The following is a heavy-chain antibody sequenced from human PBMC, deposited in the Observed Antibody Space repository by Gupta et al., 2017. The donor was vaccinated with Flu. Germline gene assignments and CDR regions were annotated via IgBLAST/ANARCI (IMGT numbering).Heavy chain of an antibody. Sequence: QVQLVQSGAAATKPGASVRVSCKASGYTFSAYNVHWVRQAPGQGLEWLGRIHPASGGANYAHKFQGRVTMTSDTSINTLYMELSRLTSDDTGVDYCARDRNEIGEDYWGQGTLITVSS. D-gene: IGHD3-10*01. V-gene: IGHV1-2*05. CDR2: IHPASGGA. CDR1: GYTFSAYN. CDR3: ARDRNEIGEDY. J-gene: IGHJ4*02.